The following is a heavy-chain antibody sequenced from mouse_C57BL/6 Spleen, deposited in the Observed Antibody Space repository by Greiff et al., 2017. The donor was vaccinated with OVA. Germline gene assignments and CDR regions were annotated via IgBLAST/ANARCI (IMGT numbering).Heavy chain of an antibody. CDR3: ARIYYYYGSSSPYAMDY. CDR1: GFSLTSYA. J-gene: IGHJ4*01. Sequence: QVTLKESGPGLVAPSQSLSITCTVSGFSLTSYAISWVRQPPGKGLEWLGVICTGGGTNYNSALKSRLSISKDNSKSQVFLKMNSLQTDDTARYYCARIYYYYGSSSPYAMDYWGQGTSVTVSS. V-gene: IGHV2-9-1*01. D-gene: IGHD1-1*01. CDR2: ICTGGGT.